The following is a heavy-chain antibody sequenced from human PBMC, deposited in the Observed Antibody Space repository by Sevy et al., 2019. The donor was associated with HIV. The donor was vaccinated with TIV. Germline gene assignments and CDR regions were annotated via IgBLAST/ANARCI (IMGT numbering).Heavy chain of an antibody. V-gene: IGHV1-24*01. CDR2: FDPEDGET. Sequence: ASVEVSCKVSGYTLTELSIHWVRQVPGRGLEWMGGFDPEDGETIYAQKFQDRVTMTEDTSTDTTYMELSSLRSEDTAVYYCATDLFDRESSDAFDIWGQGTMVTVSS. J-gene: IGHJ3*02. CDR3: ATDLFDRESSDAFDI. CDR1: GYTLTELS.